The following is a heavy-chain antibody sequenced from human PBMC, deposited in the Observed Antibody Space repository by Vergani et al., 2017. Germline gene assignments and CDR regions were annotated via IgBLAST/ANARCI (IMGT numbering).Heavy chain of an antibody. J-gene: IGHJ6*02. CDR1: GYTFTGYY. CDR3: ARDHYDXSGYYYYYYYGMDV. D-gene: IGHD3-22*01. V-gene: IGHV1-2*02. CDR2: INPNSGGT. Sequence: QVQLVQSGAEVKKPGASVKVSCKASGYTFTGYYMHWVRQAPGQGLEWMGWINPNSGGTNYAQKFQGRVTMTRDTSISTAYMELSRLRSDDTAVYYCARDHYDXSGYYYYYYYGMDVWGQGTTVTVSS.